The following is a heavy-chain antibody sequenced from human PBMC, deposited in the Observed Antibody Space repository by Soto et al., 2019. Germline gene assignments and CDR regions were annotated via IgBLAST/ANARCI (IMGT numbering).Heavy chain of an antibody. CDR2: IRGVDNNK. J-gene: IGHJ6*02. V-gene: IGHV3-21*01. Sequence: GGSLRLSCAASGFTFSRYSMNWARQAPGKGLEWVSSIRGVDNNKYYAASVKGRFTISRDNAKNSLFLHLSGLTVDDTAVYYCARDRVRGALPQYGMDVWGPGNTVTVSS. D-gene: IGHD3-10*01. CDR1: GFTFSRYS. CDR3: ARDRVRGALPQYGMDV.